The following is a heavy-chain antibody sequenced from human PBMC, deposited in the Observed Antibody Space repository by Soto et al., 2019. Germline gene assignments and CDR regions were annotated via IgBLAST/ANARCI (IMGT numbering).Heavy chain of an antibody. CDR1: GFTFGDYG. CDR2: INWNGGST. D-gene: IGHD6-6*01. CDR3: ARYLIAANLYYFDY. J-gene: IGHJ4*01. Sequence: GESLKISCAASGFTFGDYGMSWVRPAPGKGLEWVYGINWNGGSTGYADSVKGRFTITRDNAKNSLYLQMNSRRADDTALYYRARYLIAANLYYFDYWGQGTLVIVSS. V-gene: IGHV3-20*04.